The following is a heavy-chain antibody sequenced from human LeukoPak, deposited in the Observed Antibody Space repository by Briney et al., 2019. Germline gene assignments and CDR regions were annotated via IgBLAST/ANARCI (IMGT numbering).Heavy chain of an antibody. Sequence: GGSLRLSCVASGFTFSSYSMNWVRQAPGKGLEWISYITGSSTTTHYADSVKGRFTISRDNAKNSLYLQMNSLRAEDTAVYYCARDYRSSSGRSIDYWGQGTLVIVSS. V-gene: IGHV3-48*04. J-gene: IGHJ4*02. CDR2: ITGSSTTT. CDR1: GFTFSSYS. D-gene: IGHD6-6*01. CDR3: ARDYRSSSGRSIDY.